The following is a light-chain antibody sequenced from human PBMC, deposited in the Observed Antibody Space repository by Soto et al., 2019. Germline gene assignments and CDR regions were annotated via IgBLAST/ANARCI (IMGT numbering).Light chain of an antibody. J-gene: IGKJ1*01. CDR1: QSISRW. Sequence: SQMTQSPSTLSAEVGDRATIGRRASQSISRWLAWYQQKPGKAPNLLIYDASSLQSGVPSRFSGIGSGTEFTLTISSLQPDDFATYYCQQYNSHWTFGQGTKVDIK. V-gene: IGKV1-5*01. CDR3: QQYNSHWT. CDR2: DAS.